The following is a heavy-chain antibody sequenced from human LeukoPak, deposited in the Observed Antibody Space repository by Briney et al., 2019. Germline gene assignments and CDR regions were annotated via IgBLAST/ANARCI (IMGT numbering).Heavy chain of an antibody. J-gene: IGHJ4*02. CDR1: GFTFSNYA. V-gene: IGHV3-23*01. CDR2: ITGSGGNT. CDR3: AKWGDYDVLTGYYVSDY. Sequence: GGSLRLSCAASGFTFSNYAMSWVRQAPGKGLEWVSAITGSGGNTYYADSVKGRFTISRANSKNTAFLQMNSLRAEDTAVYYCAKWGDYDVLTGYYVSDYWGQGTLVTVSS. D-gene: IGHD3-9*01.